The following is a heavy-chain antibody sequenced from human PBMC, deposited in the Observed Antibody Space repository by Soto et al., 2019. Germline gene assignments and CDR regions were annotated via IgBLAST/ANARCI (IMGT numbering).Heavy chain of an antibody. CDR1: GYTFTGYY. V-gene: IGHV1-2*02. Sequence: AASVKVSCKASGYTFTGYYMHWVRQAPGQGLEWMGWINPNSGGTNYAQKFQGRVTMTRDTSISTAYMELSRLRSDDTAVYYCASGTIFGVVTPYYYYYGMDVWGQGTTVT. D-gene: IGHD3-3*01. J-gene: IGHJ6*02. CDR2: INPNSGGT. CDR3: ASGTIFGVVTPYYYYYGMDV.